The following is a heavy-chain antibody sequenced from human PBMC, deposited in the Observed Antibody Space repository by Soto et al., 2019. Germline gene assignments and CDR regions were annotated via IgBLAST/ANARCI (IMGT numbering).Heavy chain of an antibody. D-gene: IGHD2-21*02. CDR2: ISGSGANT. CDR1: GFTFSNYA. J-gene: IGHJ4*02. CDR3: AKDYLDCGGDCPHFAY. Sequence: EVQLLESGGGLVQPGGSLRLSCAASGFTFSNYAMTWVRQAPGRGLEWVSAISGSGANTYYADSVKGRFTISRDGSKSTVYLQMNSLRAEDTAVYYCAKDYLDCGGDCPHFAYWGQGTQVTVSS. V-gene: IGHV3-23*01.